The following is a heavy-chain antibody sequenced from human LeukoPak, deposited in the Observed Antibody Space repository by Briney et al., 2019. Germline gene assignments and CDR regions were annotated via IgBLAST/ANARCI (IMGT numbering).Heavy chain of an antibody. D-gene: IGHD3-22*01. V-gene: IGHV3-23*01. CDR3: AKLAYDSSGYPR. CDR2: ISGIGTST. J-gene: IGHJ4*02. Sequence: GGSLRLSCAGSGFTFSSYFMSWGRQAPGEGLEWVSAISGIGTSTYYAASVKGRCTIYRDNHKNTLYPEMHRLRAEDTALYYCAKLAYDSSGYPRWGQGTLVTVSS. CDR1: GFTFSSYF.